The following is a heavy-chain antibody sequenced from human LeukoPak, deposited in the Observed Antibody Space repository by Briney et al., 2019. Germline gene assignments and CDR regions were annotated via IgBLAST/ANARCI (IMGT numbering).Heavy chain of an antibody. CDR1: GYTFTSYD. D-gene: IGHD2-21*02. J-gene: IGHJ3*02. CDR3: ARVPCGGDCHGDQNNAFDI. CDR2: MNPNSGNT. Sequence: ASVKVSCKASGYTFTSYDINWVRQATGQGLEWMGWMNPNSGNTGYAQKFQGRVTMTRSTSISTAYMELSSLRSEDTAVYYCARVPCGGDCHGDQNNAFDIWGQGTMVTVSS. V-gene: IGHV1-8*01.